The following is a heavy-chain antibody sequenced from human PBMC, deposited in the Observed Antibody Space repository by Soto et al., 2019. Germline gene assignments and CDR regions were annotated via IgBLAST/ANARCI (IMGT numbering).Heavy chain of an antibody. V-gene: IGHV1-46*01. CDR1: GYTFTNYY. CDR3: ARDSRYDSSGYTLVY. CDR2: INPSGGST. D-gene: IGHD3-22*01. J-gene: IGHJ4*02. Sequence: ASVKVSCKASGYTFTNYYVHWVRQAPGQGLEWMGIINPSGGSTTYAQNFQLRVTMTRDTSTSTFYMELSSLRSEDTAVYYCARDSRYDSSGYTLVYWGQGTLVTVSS.